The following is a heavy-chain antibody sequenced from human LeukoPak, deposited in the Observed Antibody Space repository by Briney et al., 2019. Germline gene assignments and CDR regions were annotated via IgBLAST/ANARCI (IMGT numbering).Heavy chain of an antibody. CDR3: ARGGPAATSYYYYGMDV. CDR1: GGSTSRGDYY. V-gene: IGHV4-34*01. Sequence: SETPSLTCTVSGGSTSRGDYYRSWIRHPPGKGLEWIGEINHSGSTNYNPSLKSRVTISVDTSKNQFSLKLSSVTAADTAVYYCARGGPAATSYYYYGMDVWGQGTTVTVSS. J-gene: IGHJ6*02. D-gene: IGHD2-2*01. CDR2: INHSGST.